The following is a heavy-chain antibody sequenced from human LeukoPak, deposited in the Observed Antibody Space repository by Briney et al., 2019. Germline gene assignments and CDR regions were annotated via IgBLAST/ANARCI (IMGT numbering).Heavy chain of an antibody. Sequence: PGGSLRLSCVGSGFTFSNYLMNWVRQAPGKGLEWVSFISSTGGTIYYADSVKGRFTVSRDNAKNSLYLQMNSLRAEDTAVYYCATDDYGPAGYGGQGTLVIVSS. D-gene: IGHD4-17*01. J-gene: IGHJ4*02. CDR3: ATDDYGPAGY. V-gene: IGHV3-48*04. CDR2: ISSTGGTI. CDR1: GFTFSNYL.